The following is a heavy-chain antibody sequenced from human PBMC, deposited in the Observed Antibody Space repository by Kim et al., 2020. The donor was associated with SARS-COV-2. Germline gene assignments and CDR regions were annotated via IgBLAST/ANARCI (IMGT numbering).Heavy chain of an antibody. CDR3: ARESSRRADY. Sequence: STFSAESVKGRFTISRDKSKNTLFLQLNSLRAEDTALYYCARESSRRADYWGQGTLVTVSS. D-gene: IGHD2-2*01. J-gene: IGHJ4*02. V-gene: IGHV3-23*01. CDR2: ST.